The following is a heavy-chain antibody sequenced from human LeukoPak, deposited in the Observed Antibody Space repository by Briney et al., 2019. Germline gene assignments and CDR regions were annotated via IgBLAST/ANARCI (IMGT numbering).Heavy chain of an antibody. D-gene: IGHD2-2*01. J-gene: IGHJ4*02. CDR1: GYSFTSGHY. CDR2: IYHTGST. Sequence: PSETLSLTCSVSGYSFTSGHYWGWIRQPPGKGLEWIGNIYHTGSTHYNPSRKSRVTISVDTSKNQFSLKLSSVTAADTAVYYCARYCSSTSCILRGFDYWGQGTLVTVSS. V-gene: IGHV4-38-2*01. CDR3: ARYCSSTSCILRGFDY.